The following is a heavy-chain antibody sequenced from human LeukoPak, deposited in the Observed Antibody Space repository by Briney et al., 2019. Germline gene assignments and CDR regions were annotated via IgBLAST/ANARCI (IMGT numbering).Heavy chain of an antibody. D-gene: IGHD3-22*01. CDR1: GFTFSSYS. CDR2: ISSSSSTI. J-gene: IGHJ6*02. V-gene: IGHV3-48*04. CDR3: AREERIVVVTLYYYYGMDV. Sequence: GGSLRLSCAASGFTFSSYSMNWVRQAPRKGLEWVSYISSSSSTIYYADSVKGRFTISRDNAKNSLYLQMNSLRAEDTAVYYCAREERIVVVTLYYYYGMDVWGQGTTVTVSS.